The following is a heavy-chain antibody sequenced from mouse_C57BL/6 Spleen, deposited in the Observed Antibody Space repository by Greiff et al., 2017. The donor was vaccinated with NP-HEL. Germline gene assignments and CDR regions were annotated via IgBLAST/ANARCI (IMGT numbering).Heavy chain of an antibody. V-gene: IGHV5-4*01. Sequence: EVHLVESGGGLVKPGGSLKLSCAASGFTFSSYAMSWVRQTPEKRLEWVATISDGGSYTYYPDNVKGRFTISRDNAKNNLYLQMSHLKSEDTAMYYCARDRSYDGYYVPFFDYWGQGTTLTVSS. J-gene: IGHJ2*01. CDR1: GFTFSSYA. CDR2: ISDGGSYT. CDR3: ARDRSYDGYYVPFFDY. D-gene: IGHD2-3*01.